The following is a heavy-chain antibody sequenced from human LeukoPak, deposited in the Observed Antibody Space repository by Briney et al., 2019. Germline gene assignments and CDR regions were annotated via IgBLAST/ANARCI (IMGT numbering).Heavy chain of an antibody. D-gene: IGHD6-13*01. CDR3: AKDRGGGSTWFDYFDS. Sequence: GGSLRLSCAASGFSFTTYGMNWVRQAPGKGLEWVSTISGSGGRIYYADSVKGRFTISRDNSKNMLYLQMNSLRAEDTALYYCAKDRGGGSTWFDYFDSWGQGTLVTVSS. CDR2: ISGSGGRI. J-gene: IGHJ4*02. CDR1: GFSFTTYG. V-gene: IGHV3-23*01.